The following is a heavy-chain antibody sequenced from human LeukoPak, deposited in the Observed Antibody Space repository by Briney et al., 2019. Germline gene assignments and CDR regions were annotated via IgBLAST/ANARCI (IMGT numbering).Heavy chain of an antibody. CDR2: ISGRGGST. J-gene: IGHJ4*02. CDR1: GFTFSSYA. Sequence: GGSLRLSCAASGFTFSSYAMSWVRQAPGKGLEWVSAISGRGGSTYYADSVKGRFTIPRDNSKNTLYLQMDSLRAEDTAVYYCAKEPTDYYDTSGYYLSDYWGQGTLVTVSS. V-gene: IGHV3-23*01. D-gene: IGHD3-22*01. CDR3: AKEPTDYYDTSGYYLSDY.